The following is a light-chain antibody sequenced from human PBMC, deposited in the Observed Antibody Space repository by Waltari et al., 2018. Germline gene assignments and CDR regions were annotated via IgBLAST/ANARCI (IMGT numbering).Light chain of an antibody. Sequence: EIVMTQSPATLSVSPGERATLSCRASQSLSDNLAWYQQKPCQPPRLLIYGSSTRATGIPARFSGSGSGTDYTLTISSLQSEDFAIYYCQQYNTWPPITFGQGTRVEIK. J-gene: IGKJ5*01. CDR1: QSLSDN. V-gene: IGKV3-15*01. CDR2: GSS. CDR3: QQYNTWPPIT.